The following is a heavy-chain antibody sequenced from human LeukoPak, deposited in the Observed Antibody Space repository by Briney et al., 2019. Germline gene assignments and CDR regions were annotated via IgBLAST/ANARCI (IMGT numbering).Heavy chain of an antibody. CDR3: AKDGYCSGGSCYKGDY. Sequence: GGSLRLSCAASGFTFSSYAMSWVRQAPGKGLEWVSAINGSGGSTYYADSVKGRFTTSRDNSKNTLYLQMNSLRAENTAVYYCAKDGYCSGGSCYKGDYWGQGTLVTVSS. J-gene: IGHJ4*02. CDR2: INGSGGST. D-gene: IGHD2-15*01. V-gene: IGHV3-23*01. CDR1: GFTFSSYA.